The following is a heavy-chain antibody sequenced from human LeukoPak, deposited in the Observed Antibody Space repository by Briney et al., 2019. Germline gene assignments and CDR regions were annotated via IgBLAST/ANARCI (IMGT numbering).Heavy chain of an antibody. CDR3: ARLARYYYDSSGEEYYFDY. Sequence: GASVKVSCKASGYTFTGYYMHWVRQAPGQGLEWMGWINPNSGGTNYAQKFQGRVTMTRDTSISTAYMELSRLRSDDTAVYYCARLARYYYDSSGEEYYFDYWGQGTLVTVSS. J-gene: IGHJ4*02. D-gene: IGHD3-22*01. CDR1: GYTFTGYY. V-gene: IGHV1-2*02. CDR2: INPNSGGT.